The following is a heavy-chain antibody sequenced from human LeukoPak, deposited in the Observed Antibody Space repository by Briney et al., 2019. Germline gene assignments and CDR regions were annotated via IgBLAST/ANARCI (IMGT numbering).Heavy chain of an antibody. J-gene: IGHJ6*02. V-gene: IGHV3-30*04. Sequence: PGGSLGLSCAASGFTFRNHAMHWVRQSPGKGLEWVAVISYDGSNKYYADSVQGRFIISRDLSKNTLFLQMDRLRPEDTALYYCARDQVVVAPSASRHDYYGMDVWGQGTTVTVSS. D-gene: IGHD3-22*01. CDR1: GFTFRNHA. CDR2: ISYDGSNK. CDR3: ARDQVVVAPSASRHDYYGMDV.